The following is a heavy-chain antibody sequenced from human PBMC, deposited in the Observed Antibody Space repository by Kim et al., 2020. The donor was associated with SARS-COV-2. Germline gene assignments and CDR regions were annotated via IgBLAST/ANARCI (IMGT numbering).Heavy chain of an antibody. CDR1: GGSFSGYY. Sequence: SETLSLTCAVYGGSFSGYYWSWIRQPPGKGLEWIGEINHSGSTNYNPSLKSRVTISVDTSKNQFSLKLSSVTAADTAVYYCARVFEQLGYSSSWHWGGMDVWGQGTTVTVSS. J-gene: IGHJ6*02. V-gene: IGHV4-34*01. CDR3: ARVFEQLGYSSSWHWGGMDV. CDR2: INHSGST. D-gene: IGHD6-13*01.